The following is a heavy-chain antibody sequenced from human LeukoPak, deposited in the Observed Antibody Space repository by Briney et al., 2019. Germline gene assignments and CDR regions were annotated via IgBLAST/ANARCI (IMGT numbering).Heavy chain of an antibody. V-gene: IGHV3-30*18. CDR3: AKSNLDQATSGYLLDWFDP. D-gene: IGHD3-22*01. Sequence: GGSLRLSCAASGFTFSSYGMHWVRQAPGKGLEWVAVISYDGSNKYYADSVKGRFTISRDNSKNTLYLQMNSLRAEDTAVYYCAKSNLDQATSGYLLDWFDPWGQGTLVTVSS. CDR2: ISYDGSNK. J-gene: IGHJ5*02. CDR1: GFTFSSYG.